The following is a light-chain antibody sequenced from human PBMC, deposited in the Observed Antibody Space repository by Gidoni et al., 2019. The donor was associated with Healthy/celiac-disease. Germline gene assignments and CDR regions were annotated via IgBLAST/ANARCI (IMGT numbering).Light chain of an antibody. V-gene: IGKV1-39*01. CDR2: AAS. J-gene: IGKJ4*02. CDR1: QSISSY. Sequence: IQVTQSPSSLSASVGDRVNITCRASQSISSYLNWYQQKPGKAPKLLIYAASSLQSGVPSRFSGSGSGTDFTLNISSLQPEDFATYYCQQSYSTPLAFGGXTKVEIK. CDR3: QQSYSTPLA.